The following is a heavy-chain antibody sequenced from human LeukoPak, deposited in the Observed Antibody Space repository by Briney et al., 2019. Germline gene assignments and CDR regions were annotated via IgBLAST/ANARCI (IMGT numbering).Heavy chain of an antibody. CDR2: IYSGGST. J-gene: IGHJ6*02. CDR3: ARGGILDYGYGMDV. CDR1: GFTVSSNY. Sequence: GGSLRLSCAASGFTVSSNYMSWVRQAPGKGLEWVSVIYSGGSTYYADSVKGRFTISRHNSKNTLYLQMNSLRAEDTAVYYCARGGILDYGYGMDVWGQGTTVTVSS. D-gene: IGHD1-1*01. V-gene: IGHV3-53*04.